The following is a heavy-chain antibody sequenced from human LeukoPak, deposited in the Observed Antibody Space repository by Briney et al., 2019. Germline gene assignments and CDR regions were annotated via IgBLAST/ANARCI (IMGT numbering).Heavy chain of an antibody. V-gene: IGHV4-61*02. CDR2: IYTSGST. CDR3: ARGDDYYDSTLDY. Sequence: SQTLSLTCTVSNGSISSDTYFWSWIRQPAGKGLEWIGRIYTSGSTNYNPSLKSRVTMSVDTSKNQFSLKLSSVTAADTAVYYYARGDDYYDSTLDYWGQGTLVTVSS. J-gene: IGHJ4*02. D-gene: IGHD3-22*01. CDR1: NGSISSDTYF.